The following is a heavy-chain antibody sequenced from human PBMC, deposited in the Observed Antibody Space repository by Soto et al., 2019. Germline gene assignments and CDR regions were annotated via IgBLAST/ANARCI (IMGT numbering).Heavy chain of an antibody. Sequence: EVQLLESGGGLAQPGGSLRLSCAASGFSFRSYAMRWVRQAPGKGLEWVSSISGNGGSTYYADSVKGRVTISRDNSKNTLYLQMNSLRAEDTAIYYWTKMGSSGDTCYSEYWGQGALVTVSS. CDR3: TKMGSSGDTCYSEY. J-gene: IGHJ4*02. CDR1: GFSFRSYA. D-gene: IGHD2-15*01. V-gene: IGHV3-23*01. CDR2: ISGNGGST.